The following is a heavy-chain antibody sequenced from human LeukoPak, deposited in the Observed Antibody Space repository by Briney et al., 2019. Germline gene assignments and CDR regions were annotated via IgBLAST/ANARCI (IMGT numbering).Heavy chain of an antibody. Sequence: PSETLSLTCTVSGGSISSYYWSWIRQPPGKGLEWIGYIYYSGSTNYNSSLKSRVTISVDTSKNQFSLKLSSVTAADTAVYYCARDRSRGSSWYPDSYYYYGMDVWGKGTTVTVSS. CDR1: GGSISSYY. CDR2: IYYSGST. J-gene: IGHJ6*04. CDR3: ARDRSRGSSWYPDSYYYYGMDV. D-gene: IGHD6-13*01. V-gene: IGHV4-59*01.